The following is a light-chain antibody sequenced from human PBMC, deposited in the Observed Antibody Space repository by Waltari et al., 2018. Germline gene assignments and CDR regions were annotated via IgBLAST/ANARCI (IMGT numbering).Light chain of an antibody. CDR2: AAS. V-gene: IGKV1-8*01. Sequence: AIRMTQSPSSFSASTGARVTITCRASQGISSYLSWYQQKPGKAPKLLIYAASTFQSGVPCRFSGSGSGTDFTLTISCLQSEDFSTYDCQQDYRYPQYTFGQGTKLEIK. J-gene: IGKJ2*01. CDR3: QQDYRYPQYT. CDR1: QGISSY.